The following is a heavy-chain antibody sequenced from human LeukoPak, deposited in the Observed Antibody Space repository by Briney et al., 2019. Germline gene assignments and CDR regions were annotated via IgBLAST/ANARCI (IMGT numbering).Heavy chain of an antibody. D-gene: IGHD4/OR15-4a*01. CDR2: ISSSSSHI. CDR3: AREGALPDDFDI. J-gene: IGHJ3*02. CDR1: GFPFRSYS. Sequence: GGSLRLSCAASGFPFRSYSMNWVRQPPGEGVEGVSSISSSSSHIYYADSVKGRFTISRDNAKNSLYLQMNSLRADDKAVYYCAREGALPDDFDIWGQGTMVTVSS. V-gene: IGHV3-21*01.